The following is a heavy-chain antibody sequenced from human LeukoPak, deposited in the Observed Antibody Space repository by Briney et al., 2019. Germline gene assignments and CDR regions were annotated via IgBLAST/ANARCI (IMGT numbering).Heavy chain of an antibody. V-gene: IGHV3-23*03. CDR2: IYSDDRT. D-gene: IGHD6-13*01. Sequence: GGSLRLSCAASGFTFSTFAMIWVRQPPGKGLEWVSVIYSDDRTYHADSVKGRFTISRDNSKNTLYLQMNNLRVEDTAVYYCARDRTAADPWGQGTLVTVSS. CDR3: ARDRTAADP. CDR1: GFTFSTFA. J-gene: IGHJ5*02.